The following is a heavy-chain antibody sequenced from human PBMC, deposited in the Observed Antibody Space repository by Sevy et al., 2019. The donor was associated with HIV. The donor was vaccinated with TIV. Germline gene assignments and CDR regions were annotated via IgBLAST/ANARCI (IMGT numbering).Heavy chain of an antibody. Sequence: ASVKVSCKASGGTFSSYAISWVRQAPGQGLEWMGGIIPIFGTANYAQKFQGRVTITADKSTSTAYMELSSLRSEDTAVYYCASPYYDSSHFQHWGQGTLVTVSS. CDR2: IIPIFGTA. D-gene: IGHD3-22*01. J-gene: IGHJ1*01. CDR3: ASPYYDSSHFQH. CDR1: GGTFSSYA. V-gene: IGHV1-69*06.